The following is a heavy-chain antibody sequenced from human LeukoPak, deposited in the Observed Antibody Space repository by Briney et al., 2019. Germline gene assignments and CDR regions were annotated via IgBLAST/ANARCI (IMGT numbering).Heavy chain of an antibody. CDR3: AREYYYDSSGVQDY. Sequence: GASVKVSCKASGYTFTGYYMHWVRQAPGQGLEWMGGIIPIFGTANYAQKFQGRVTITADKSTSTAYMELSSLRSEDTAVYYCAREYYYDSSGVQDYWGQGTLVTVSS. CDR1: GYTFTGYY. V-gene: IGHV1-69*06. CDR2: IIPIFGTA. D-gene: IGHD3-22*01. J-gene: IGHJ4*02.